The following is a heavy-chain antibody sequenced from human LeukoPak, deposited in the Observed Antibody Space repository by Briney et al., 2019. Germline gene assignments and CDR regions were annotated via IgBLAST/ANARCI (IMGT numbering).Heavy chain of an antibody. J-gene: IGHJ3*02. CDR3: ARRNDFDI. Sequence: PSETLSLTCTVSGGSISGDHWNWIRQPPGKGLEWIGNIYYSGNTNYNPSLKSRVTISVDTSKSQFSLKLSSVTAADTAVYYCARRNDFDIWGQGTMVTVSS. V-gene: IGHV4-59*08. CDR1: GGSISGDH. CDR2: IYYSGNT.